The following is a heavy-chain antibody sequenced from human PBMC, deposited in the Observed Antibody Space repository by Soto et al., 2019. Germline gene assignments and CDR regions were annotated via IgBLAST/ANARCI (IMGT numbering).Heavy chain of an antibody. J-gene: IGHJ4*02. CDR2: IYYSGST. CDR1: GGSISSYY. V-gene: IGHV4-59*08. CDR3: ASSPGYCSSTSCYVFDY. Sequence: QVQLQESGPGLVKPSETLSLTCTVSGGSISSYYWSWIRQPPGKGLEWIGYIYYSGSTNYNPSLKSRVPISVDTSKNQFSLQLSSVTAADTAVYYCASSPGYCSSTSCYVFDYWGQGTLVTVSS. D-gene: IGHD2-2*01.